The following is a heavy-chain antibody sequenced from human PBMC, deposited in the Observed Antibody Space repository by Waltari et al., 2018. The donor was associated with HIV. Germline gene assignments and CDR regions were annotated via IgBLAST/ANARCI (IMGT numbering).Heavy chain of an antibody. J-gene: IGHJ4*02. CDR1: GFPFSDYW. CDR2: IKEDGSEK. Sequence: EVQLVESGGDLVQPGGSLRLSCAASGFPFSDYWMSWVRQAPGKGLEGVANIKEDGSEKFYVDSVKGRFTISRDNAKNSLFLQMTSLRAEDTAVFYCAKGKANFDYWGQGTLVTVSS. V-gene: IGHV3-7*01. CDR3: AKGKANFDY. D-gene: IGHD1-26*01.